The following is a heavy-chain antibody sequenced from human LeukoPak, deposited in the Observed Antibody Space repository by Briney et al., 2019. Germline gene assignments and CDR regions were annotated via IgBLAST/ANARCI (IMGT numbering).Heavy chain of an antibody. CDR2: IYYSGST. CDR1: GGSISSYY. D-gene: IGHD2-2*01. J-gene: IGHJ6*02. V-gene: IGHV4-59*01. Sequence: KPSETLSLTCTVSGGSISSYYWSWIRQPPGKGLEWIGYIYYSGSTNYNPSLKSRVTISVDTSKNQFSLRLSSVTAADTAVYYCARDWWLGSPSLQGYFYGLDVWGQGTTVTVSS. CDR3: ARDWWLGSPSLQGYFYGLDV.